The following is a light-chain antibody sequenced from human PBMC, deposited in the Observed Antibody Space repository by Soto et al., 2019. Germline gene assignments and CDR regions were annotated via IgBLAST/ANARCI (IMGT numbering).Light chain of an antibody. Sequence: QSVLTQPPSASGTPGQRVTISCSGSSSNIGSNTVNWYQHLPRAAPKLLIQSNNQRPSGVPDRFSGSQSGTSASLAISGLQSEDEGDYYCAVWDDSLNGYVFGTGTKLTVL. CDR3: AVWDDSLNGYV. J-gene: IGLJ1*01. V-gene: IGLV1-44*01. CDR2: SNN. CDR1: SSNIGSNT.